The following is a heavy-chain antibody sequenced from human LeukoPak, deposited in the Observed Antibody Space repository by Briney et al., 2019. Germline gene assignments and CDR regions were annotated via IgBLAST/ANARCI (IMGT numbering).Heavy chain of an antibody. Sequence: GGSLRLSCAASGFTFSSYWMHWVRQAPGKGLVWVSRINSDGSSTSYADSVKGRFTISRDNSKNTLYLQMNSLRAEDTAVYYCARGREVVVAGIFDYWGQGTLVTVSS. CDR2: INSDGSST. J-gene: IGHJ4*02. CDR1: GFTFSSYW. D-gene: IGHD2-15*01. V-gene: IGHV3-74*01. CDR3: ARGREVVVAGIFDY.